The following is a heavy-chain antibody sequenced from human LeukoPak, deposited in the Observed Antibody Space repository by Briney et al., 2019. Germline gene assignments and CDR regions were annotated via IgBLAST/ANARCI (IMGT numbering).Heavy chain of an antibody. J-gene: IGHJ1*01. CDR1: GFTFSSYAM. Sequence: PGGSLRLSCAASGFTFSSYAMSWVRQPPGKGLEWIGEIYHSGSTNYNPSLKSRVTISVDKSKNQFSLKLSSVTAADTAVYYCARGDSSSWYVPEYFQHWGQGTLVTVSS. CDR3: ARGDSSSWYVPEYFQH. V-gene: IGHV4-4*02. D-gene: IGHD6-13*01. CDR2: IYHSGST.